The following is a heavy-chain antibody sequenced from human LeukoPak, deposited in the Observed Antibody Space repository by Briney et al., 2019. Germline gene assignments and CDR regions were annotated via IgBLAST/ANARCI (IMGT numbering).Heavy chain of an antibody. CDR1: GFTFSSYG. J-gene: IGHJ4*02. Sequence: GGSLRLSCAASGFTFSSYGMHWVRQAPGKGLEWVAVIWYDGGNKYYADSVKGRFTISRDNSKNTLYLQMNSLRAEDTAVYYCARAIYDSSGHDYWGQGTLVTVSS. V-gene: IGHV3-33*01. D-gene: IGHD3-22*01. CDR2: IWYDGGNK. CDR3: ARAIYDSSGHDY.